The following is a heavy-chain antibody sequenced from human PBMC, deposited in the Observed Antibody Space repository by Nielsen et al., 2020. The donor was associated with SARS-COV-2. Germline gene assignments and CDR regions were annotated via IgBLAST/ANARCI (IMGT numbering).Heavy chain of an antibody. V-gene: IGHV3-23*01. CDR3: ASFRYSSSWYYFDY. J-gene: IGHJ4*02. Sequence: GESLKISCAASGFTFSSYAMSWVRQAPGKGLEWVSAISGSGGSTYYADSVKGRFTISRDNSKNTLYLQMNSLRAEDTAVYYCASFRYSSSWYYFDYWGQGTLVTVSS. D-gene: IGHD6-13*01. CDR1: GFTFSSYA. CDR2: ISGSGGST.